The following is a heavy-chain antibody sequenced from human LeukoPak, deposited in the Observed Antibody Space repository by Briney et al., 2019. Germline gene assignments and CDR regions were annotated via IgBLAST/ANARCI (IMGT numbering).Heavy chain of an antibody. D-gene: IGHD3-3*01. CDR3: ARDVNDFWSGYYGY. V-gene: IGHV1-2*02. J-gene: IGHJ4*02. Sequence: ASVKVSCKASGYTFTGYYMHWVRQAPGQGLKWMGWINPNSGGTNYAQKFQGRVTMTRDTSISTAYMELSRLRSDDTAVYYCARDVNDFWSGYYGYWGQGTLVTVSS. CDR1: GYTFTGYY. CDR2: INPNSGGT.